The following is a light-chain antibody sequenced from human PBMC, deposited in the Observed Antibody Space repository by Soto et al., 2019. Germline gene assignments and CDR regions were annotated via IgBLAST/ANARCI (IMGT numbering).Light chain of an antibody. CDR1: QSITTK. Sequence: EIVMTQSPATLSVSPGGRATLSCRASQSITTKLSWYHQKPGQAPRLPIYGASTRAPGIPVRFSGSGSGTEFTLTITSLQSEDFAVYYCQEYNDWRPITFGGGTKVEIK. J-gene: IGKJ4*01. CDR2: GAS. CDR3: QEYNDWRPIT. V-gene: IGKV3-15*01.